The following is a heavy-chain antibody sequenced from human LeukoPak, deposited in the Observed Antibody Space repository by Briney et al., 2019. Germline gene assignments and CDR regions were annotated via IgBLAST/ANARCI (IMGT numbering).Heavy chain of an antibody. D-gene: IGHD3-16*01. CDR2: VSGDGSIT. J-gene: IGHJ4*02. CDR3: ARQNYGNPDY. V-gene: IGHV3-74*01. Sequence: GGSLRLSCAASGFTYSSNWMHWVRQAPGKGLVWVSRVSGDGSITYYADSVKGRFAMSRDNAKNTLYLQINSLRVEDTAVYYCARQNYGNPDYWGQGTLVTVSS. CDR1: GFTYSSNW.